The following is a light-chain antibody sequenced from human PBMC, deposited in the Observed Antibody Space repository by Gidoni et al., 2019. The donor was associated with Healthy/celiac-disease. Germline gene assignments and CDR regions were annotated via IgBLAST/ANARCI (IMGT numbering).Light chain of an antibody. Sequence: EIVMTQSPATLSVSPGERATLSCRASQSVSSNLPWYQQKPGQAPRLLIYGASTRATGIPARFSGSGSGTEFTLTISSLQSEDFAVYYCQQYNNWPPLTFGQGTKLEIK. V-gene: IGKV3-15*01. CDR3: QQYNNWPPLT. CDR1: QSVSSN. J-gene: IGKJ2*01. CDR2: GAS.